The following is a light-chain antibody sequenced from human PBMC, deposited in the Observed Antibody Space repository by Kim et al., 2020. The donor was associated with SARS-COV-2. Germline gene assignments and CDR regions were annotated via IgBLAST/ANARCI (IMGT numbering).Light chain of an antibody. V-gene: IGKV1-5*03. Sequence: DIQMTQCPSTLSASVGDRVTITCRASQRINSWLAWFQQKPGKAPKLLIYKASSLQSGVPSRFSGSGSGTEFTLTISSLQPDDFATYYCQQYNTYAWTFGQGTKVDIK. CDR2: KAS. CDR1: QRINSW. J-gene: IGKJ1*01. CDR3: QQYNTYAWT.